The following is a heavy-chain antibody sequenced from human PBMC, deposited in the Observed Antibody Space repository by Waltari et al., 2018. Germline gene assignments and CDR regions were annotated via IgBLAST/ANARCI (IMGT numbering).Heavy chain of an antibody. Sequence: EVQLVQSGSEVKKPGESLKISCEASGYSFRSYWIAWVRQMPGKGLEWMGIIWPGDSDTRYSPSFQGQVTISADKSISTAYLQWSSLKASDTAMYYCARQNAVPPYRVHGMDVWGHGTTVTVSS. CDR2: IWPGDSDT. CDR3: ARQNAVPPYRVHGMDV. D-gene: IGHD4-4*01. CDR1: GYSFRSYW. V-gene: IGHV5-51*01. J-gene: IGHJ6*02.